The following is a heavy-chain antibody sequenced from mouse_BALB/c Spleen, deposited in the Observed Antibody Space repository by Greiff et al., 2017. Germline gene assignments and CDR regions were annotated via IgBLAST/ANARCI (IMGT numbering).Heavy chain of an antibody. J-gene: IGHJ3*01. CDR1: GFSLTSYG. Sequence: VHLVESGPGLVQPSQSLSITCTVSGFSLTSYGVHWVRQSPGKGLEWLGVIWSGGSTDYNAAFISRLSISKDNSKSQVFFKMNSLQADDTAIYYCARAYYRTSAWFAYWGQGTLVTVSA. D-gene: IGHD2-14*01. V-gene: IGHV2-4-1*01. CDR3: ARAYYRTSAWFAY. CDR2: IWSGGST.